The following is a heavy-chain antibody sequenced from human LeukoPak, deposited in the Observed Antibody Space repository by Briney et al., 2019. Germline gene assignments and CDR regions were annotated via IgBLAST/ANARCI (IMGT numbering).Heavy chain of an antibody. Sequence: PGGSLRLSCAASGFTVSSNYMSWVRQAPGKGLEWVSVIYSGGSTYYADSVKGRFTISRDNSKNTLYLQMNSLRAEDTAVYYCARDRGGYCSGGSCFGYYFDYWGQGTLVTVSS. CDR3: ARDRGGYCSGGSCFGYYFDY. J-gene: IGHJ4*02. D-gene: IGHD2-15*01. CDR1: GFTVSSNY. CDR2: IYSGGST. V-gene: IGHV3-66*01.